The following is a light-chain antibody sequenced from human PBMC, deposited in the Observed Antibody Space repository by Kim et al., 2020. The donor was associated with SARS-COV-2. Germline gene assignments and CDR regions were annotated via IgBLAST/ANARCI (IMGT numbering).Light chain of an antibody. CDR2: GAS. J-gene: IGKJ1*01. CDR1: QSISTN. Sequence: ETVMTQSPATLSVSPGERATLSCRASQSISTNLAWYQQKPGQAPKLIIYGASTRATGIPARFSGSGSGTEFTLTISSLQSEDFAIYYCQQYNNWWAFGQGTKVGI. CDR3: QQYNNWWA. V-gene: IGKV3-15*01.